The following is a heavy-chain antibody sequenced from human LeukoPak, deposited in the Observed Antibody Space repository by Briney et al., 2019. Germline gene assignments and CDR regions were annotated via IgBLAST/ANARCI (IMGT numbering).Heavy chain of an antibody. V-gene: IGHV1-8*01. CDR2: VSPKTGDR. Sequence: ASVTVSCKASGYSFSNFHINWVRQASGQGLEWIGWVSPKTGDRGYALKFQGRVTMTSDSSEATVYMEVRSLTSEDTAVYYCARTPPKGGIDTWGQGTMVTVSS. D-gene: IGHD2-15*01. J-gene: IGHJ5*02. CDR3: ARTPPKGGIDT. CDR1: GYSFSNFH.